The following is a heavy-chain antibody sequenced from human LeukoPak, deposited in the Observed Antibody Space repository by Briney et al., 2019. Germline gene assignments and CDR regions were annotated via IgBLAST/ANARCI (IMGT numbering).Heavy chain of an antibody. CDR2: ISSSGSTI. CDR1: GFTFSSYE. V-gene: IGHV3-48*03. D-gene: IGHD1-26*01. J-gene: IGHJ4*02. CDR3: ARSAGGYYPYFDY. Sequence: GGSLGLSCAASGFTFSSYEMNWVRQAPGKGLEWVSYISSSGSTIYYADSVKGRFTISRDNAKNSLYLQMNSLRAEDTAVYYCARSAGGYYPYFDYWGQGTLVTVSS.